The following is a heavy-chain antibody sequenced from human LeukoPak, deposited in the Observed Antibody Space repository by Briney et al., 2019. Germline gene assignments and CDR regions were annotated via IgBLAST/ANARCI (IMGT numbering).Heavy chain of an antibody. CDR1: GFTFSTYA. D-gene: IGHD3-10*01. V-gene: IGHV3-23*01. J-gene: IGHJ3*02. CDR3: AKVFYGAWSEVRGVISSSSAFDI. Sequence: PGGSLRLSCAASGFTFSTYAMSWVRQAPGKGLEWVSAISGSGGSTYYADSVKGRFTISRDNSKNTLYLQMNSLRAEDTAVYYCAKVFYGAWSEVRGVISSSSAFDIWGQGTMVTVSS. CDR2: ISGSGGST.